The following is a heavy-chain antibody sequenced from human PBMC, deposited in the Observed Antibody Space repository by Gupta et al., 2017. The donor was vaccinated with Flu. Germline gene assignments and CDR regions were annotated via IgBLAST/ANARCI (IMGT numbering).Heavy chain of an antibody. J-gene: IGHJ3*02. CDR3: ARNLATTDAFNI. Sequence: VRPAPRPGLEWVGLINTNTGNPTYAQGFTGRLFFSLDTSVSTAYLQISSLKAEDTAVYYCARNLATTDAFNIWGQGTMVTVSS. CDR2: INTNTGNP. V-gene: IGHV7-4-1*02. D-gene: IGHD1-1*01.